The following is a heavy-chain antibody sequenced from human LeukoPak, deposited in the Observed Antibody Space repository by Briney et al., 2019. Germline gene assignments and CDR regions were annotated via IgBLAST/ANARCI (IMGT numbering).Heavy chain of an antibody. Sequence: ASVKVSCKASGYTFTSYDINWVRQATGQGLEWMGWMNPNSGNTGYAQKFQGRVTITRNTSISTAYMELSSLRSEDTAVYYCATTQTRVGATDAWGQGTLVTVSS. V-gene: IGHV1-8*03. CDR1: GYTFTSYD. CDR2: MNPNSGNT. J-gene: IGHJ5*02. D-gene: IGHD1-26*01. CDR3: ATTQTRVGATDA.